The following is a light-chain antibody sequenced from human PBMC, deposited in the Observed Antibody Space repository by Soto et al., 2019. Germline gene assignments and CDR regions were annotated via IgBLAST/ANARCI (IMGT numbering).Light chain of an antibody. J-gene: IGKJ5*01. Sequence: EIGLTQSPGTLSFSSGERATLSFRASQSVTSSYLAWWQQKPGQAPRLLIYGASSRATGIPDRFSGSGSGKDFTLTITRLEPEDSAVYFCQQYTGPPTTFGQGTRLEIK. CDR2: GAS. V-gene: IGKV3-20*01. CDR1: QSVTSSY. CDR3: QQYTGPPTT.